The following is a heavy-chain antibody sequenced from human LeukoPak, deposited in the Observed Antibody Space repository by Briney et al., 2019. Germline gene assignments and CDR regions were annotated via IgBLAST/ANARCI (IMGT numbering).Heavy chain of an antibody. J-gene: IGHJ4*02. D-gene: IGHD3-22*01. CDR1: GGSISSYY. CDR3: AGAGYYDSSGYYSFDY. Sequence: SETLSLTCTVSGGSISSYYWSWIRQPAGKGLEWIGRIYTSGSTNYNPSLKSRVTMSVDTSKNQFSLKLSSVTAADTAVYYCAGAGYYDSSGYYSFDYWGQGTLVTVSS. CDR2: IYTSGST. V-gene: IGHV4-4*07.